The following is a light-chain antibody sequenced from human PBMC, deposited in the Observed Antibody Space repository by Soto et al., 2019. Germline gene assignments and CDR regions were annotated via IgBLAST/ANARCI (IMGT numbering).Light chain of an antibody. CDR2: SVS. Sequence: LTQPASVSGSPGQSITISCSGTSSDIGAYDHVAWFQQFPGKTPKLMIYSVSNRPSGVSHRFSGSKSGNTASLTISGLQPEDEADYYCSSYTVSRSYVFGTGTKVTGL. CDR1: SSDIGAYDH. CDR3: SSYTVSRSYV. V-gene: IGLV2-14*01. J-gene: IGLJ1*01.